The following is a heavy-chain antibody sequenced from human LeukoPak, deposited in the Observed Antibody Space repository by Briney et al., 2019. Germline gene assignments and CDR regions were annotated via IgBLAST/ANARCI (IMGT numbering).Heavy chain of an antibody. Sequence: PGTSLRLSCAASGFTFSNYWMSWVRQAPGKGLEWVANIKQDGSEKYYVDSVTGRFTISRDNAKNSLYLQMNSLRAEDTAVYYCAREAITMVRGVFINQYYFDYWGQGILVTVSS. CDR2: IKQDGSEK. D-gene: IGHD3-10*01. V-gene: IGHV3-7*01. CDR1: GFTFSNYW. CDR3: AREAITMVRGVFINQYYFDY. J-gene: IGHJ4*02.